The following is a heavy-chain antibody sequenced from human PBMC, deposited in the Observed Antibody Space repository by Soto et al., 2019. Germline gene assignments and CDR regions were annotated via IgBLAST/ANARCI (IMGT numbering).Heavy chain of an antibody. CDR2: IYYSGST. Sequence: PSETLSLTCTVSGGSISSSSYYWGWIRQPPGKGLEWIGSIYYSGSTYYNPSLKSRVTISVDTSKNQFSLKLSSVTAADTAVYYCASPKIAFYNWFDPWGQGTLVTVSS. V-gene: IGHV4-39*01. D-gene: IGHD3-3*02. CDR3: ASPKIAFYNWFDP. J-gene: IGHJ5*02. CDR1: GGSISSSSYY.